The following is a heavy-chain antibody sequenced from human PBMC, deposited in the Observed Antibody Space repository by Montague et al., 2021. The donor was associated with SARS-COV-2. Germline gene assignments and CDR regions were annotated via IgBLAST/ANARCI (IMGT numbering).Heavy chain of an antibody. J-gene: IGHJ3*01. CDR2: IYYSGST. CDR3: ARHTSERIPMVQAFDV. D-gene: IGHD3-10*01. V-gene: IGHV4-59*08. CDR1: GGSISSYY. Sequence: SETLSLTCTVSGGSISSYYWSWIRQPPGKGLEWIGYIYYSGSTNYNPSLKSRVTISVDTSKNQFSLKLSSVTAADTAVYYCARHTSERIPMVQAFDVWGQGTMVTVPS.